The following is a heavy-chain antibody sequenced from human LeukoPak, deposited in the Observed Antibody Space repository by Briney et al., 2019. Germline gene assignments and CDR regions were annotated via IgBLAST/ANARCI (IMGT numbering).Heavy chain of an antibody. V-gene: IGHV4-34*01. J-gene: IGHJ4*02. CDR3: ARGGGRGAFDPYYFDY. CDR2: INNSGST. D-gene: IGHD2-15*01. Sequence: KSSETLSLTCAVYGGSFSGYYWSWIRQPPGKGLEWIGEINNSGSTNYNPSLKSRVTISVDTSKNQFSLKLSSVTAADTAVFFCARGGGRGAFDPYYFDYWGQGTLVTVSS. CDR1: GGSFSGYY.